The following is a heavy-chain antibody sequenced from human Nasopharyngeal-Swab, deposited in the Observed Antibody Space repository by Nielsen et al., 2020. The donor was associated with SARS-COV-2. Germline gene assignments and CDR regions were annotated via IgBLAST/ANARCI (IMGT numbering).Heavy chain of an antibody. J-gene: IGHJ4*02. CDR2: IYYSGST. CDR3: ARRETIVGSFDY. D-gene: IGHD1-26*01. CDR1: GVSISSYY. V-gene: IGHV4-59*08. Sequence: SETLSLTCTVSGVSISSYYFTWIRQSPGKGLVWVGCIYYSGSTDYNPSPEGRVTIAVDTSTNQFSLKLNSVTAADTAVYYCARRETIVGSFDYWGQGTLVTVSS.